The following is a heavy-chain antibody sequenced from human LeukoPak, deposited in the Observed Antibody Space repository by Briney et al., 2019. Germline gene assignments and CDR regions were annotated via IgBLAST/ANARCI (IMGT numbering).Heavy chain of an antibody. J-gene: IGHJ4*02. V-gene: IGHV1-2*02. Sequence: VASVKVSCKASGYTFTGYYMHWVRPAPGQGLEWMGWINPNSGGTNYAQKFQGRVTMTRDTSISTAYMELSRLRSDDTAVYYCARESRNWNSPEGYYFDYWGQGTLVTVSS. D-gene: IGHD1-7*01. CDR2: INPNSGGT. CDR3: ARESRNWNSPEGYYFDY. CDR1: GYTFTGYY.